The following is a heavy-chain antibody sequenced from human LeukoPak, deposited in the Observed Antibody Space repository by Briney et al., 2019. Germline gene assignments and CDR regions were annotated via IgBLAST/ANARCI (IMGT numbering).Heavy chain of an antibody. V-gene: IGHV3-30-3*01. CDR1: GFTFSSYA. J-gene: IGHJ5*02. CDR3: ARDWAVAGPRWFDP. CDR2: ISYDGSNK. Sequence: PGRSLRLSCAASGFTFSSYAMHWVHQAPGKGLEWVAVISYDGSNKYYADSVKGRFTISRDNSKNTLYLQMNSLRAEDTAVYYCARDWAVAGPRWFDPWGQGTLVTVSS. D-gene: IGHD6-19*01.